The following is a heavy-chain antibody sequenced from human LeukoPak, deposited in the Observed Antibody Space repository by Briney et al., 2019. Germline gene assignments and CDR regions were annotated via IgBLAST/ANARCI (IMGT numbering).Heavy chain of an antibody. Sequence: ASVKVSCKASGYDFTSYAMHWVRQAPVQRLEWMGWINAGNGNTKYSQKFQDRVTVTRDTSTSTAYMELSSLRSEDTAVYYCAKDEKGYYHDTSGYPDAFDIWGQGTMVTVSS. V-gene: IGHV1-3*01. CDR1: GYDFTSYA. CDR3: AKDEKGYYHDTSGYPDAFDI. D-gene: IGHD3-22*01. CDR2: INAGNGNT. J-gene: IGHJ3*02.